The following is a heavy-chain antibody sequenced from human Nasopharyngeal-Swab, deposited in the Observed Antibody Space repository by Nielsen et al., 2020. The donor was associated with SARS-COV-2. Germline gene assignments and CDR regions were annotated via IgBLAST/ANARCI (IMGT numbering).Heavy chain of an antibody. CDR2: INPNSGGT. Sequence: ASVKVSCKASGYTFTGYYMHWVRQAPGQGLEWMGRINPNSGGTNYAQKFQGRVTMTRDTSISTAYMELSSLRSEDTAVYYCAAAKAARQGYYYYGMDVWGQGTTVTVSS. J-gene: IGHJ6*02. D-gene: IGHD6-6*01. CDR1: GYTFTGYY. V-gene: IGHV1-2*06. CDR3: AAAKAARQGYYYYGMDV.